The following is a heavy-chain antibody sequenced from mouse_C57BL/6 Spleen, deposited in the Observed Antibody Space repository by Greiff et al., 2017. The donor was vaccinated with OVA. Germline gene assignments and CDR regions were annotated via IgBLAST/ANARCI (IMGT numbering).Heavy chain of an antibody. CDR2: IYPSDSET. CDR3: ARGVWEGSAY. D-gene: IGHD2-10*02. Sequence: VQLQQPGAELVRPGSSVKLSCKASGYTFTSYWMDWVKQRPGQGLEWIGNIYPSDSETHYNQKFKDKATLTVDTSSSTAYMQLSSLTSEDSAVYYRARGVWEGSAYWGQGTLVTVSA. CDR1: GYTFTSYW. V-gene: IGHV1-61*01. J-gene: IGHJ3*01.